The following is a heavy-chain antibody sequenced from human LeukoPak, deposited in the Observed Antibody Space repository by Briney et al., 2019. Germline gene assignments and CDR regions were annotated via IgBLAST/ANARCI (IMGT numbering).Heavy chain of an antibody. Sequence: PGGSLRLSCAASGFTFSSYWMSWVRQAPGKGLEWVANIKQDGSEKYYVDSVKGRFTTSRDNAKNSLYLQMNSLRAEDTAVYYCARLPLAAAGPFDYWGQGTLVTVSS. CDR2: IKQDGSEK. D-gene: IGHD6-13*01. CDR3: ARLPLAAAGPFDY. V-gene: IGHV3-7*03. J-gene: IGHJ4*02. CDR1: GFTFSSYW.